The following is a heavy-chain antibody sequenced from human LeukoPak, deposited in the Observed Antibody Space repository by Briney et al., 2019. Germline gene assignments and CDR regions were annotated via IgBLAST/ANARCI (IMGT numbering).Heavy chain of an antibody. CDR3: ARGLAVNWFDP. CDR2: ISYDGSNK. D-gene: IGHD6-19*01. CDR1: GFTFSSYA. J-gene: IGHJ5*02. V-gene: IGHV3-30-3*01. Sequence: GGSQRLSSAASGFTFSSYAMHWVRQAPGKGLEWVAVISYDGSNKYYADSVKGRFTISRDNSKNTLYLQMNSLRAEDTAVYYCARGLAVNWFDPWGQGTLVTVSS.